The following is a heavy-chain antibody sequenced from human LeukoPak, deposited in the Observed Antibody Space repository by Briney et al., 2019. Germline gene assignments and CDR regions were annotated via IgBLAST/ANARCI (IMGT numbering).Heavy chain of an antibody. Sequence: GGSLRLSCRVSGITLSNYGMSWVRQAPGKGLEWVAGISGSGGSTKYADSVKGRFTISRDNPKNTLHLQMTSLRAEDTSVYFCAKRGVVIRAILVGFHKEAYYFDSWGQGALVTVSS. CDR3: AKRGVVIRAILVGFHKEAYYFDS. CDR1: GITLSNYG. V-gene: IGHV3-23*01. J-gene: IGHJ4*02. D-gene: IGHD3-10*01. CDR2: ISGSGGST.